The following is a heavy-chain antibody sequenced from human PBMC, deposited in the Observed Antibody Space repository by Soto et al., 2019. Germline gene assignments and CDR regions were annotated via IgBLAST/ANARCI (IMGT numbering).Heavy chain of an antibody. V-gene: IGHV4-4*02. Sequence: QVQLQESGPGLVKPSGTLSLTCAVSGGSISSSNWWNWVRQPPGKGLEWIGEISQSGNTNYNPSLKSRVTISVDKSKKYFSLKLDSVTAADTAVYYCAREVSGVQAFDYWGQGTLVIVSS. D-gene: IGHD2-21*01. CDR3: AREVSGVQAFDY. CDR1: GGSISSSNW. CDR2: ISQSGNT. J-gene: IGHJ4*02.